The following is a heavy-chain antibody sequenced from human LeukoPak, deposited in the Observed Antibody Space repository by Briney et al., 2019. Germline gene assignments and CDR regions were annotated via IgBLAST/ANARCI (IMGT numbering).Heavy chain of an antibody. CDR3: ARKVYAYYDILTGYYAEYYFDY. J-gene: IGHJ4*02. CDR2: IYYSGST. D-gene: IGHD3-9*01. V-gene: IGHV4-39*01. Sequence: SETLSLTCSVSGGSISSNNYYWGWIRQPPGKGLEWIGSIYYSGSTYYNPSLKSRVTISVDTSKNQFSLKLSSVTAADTAVYYCARKVYAYYDILTGYYAEYYFDYWGQGTLVTVSS. CDR1: GGSISSNNYY.